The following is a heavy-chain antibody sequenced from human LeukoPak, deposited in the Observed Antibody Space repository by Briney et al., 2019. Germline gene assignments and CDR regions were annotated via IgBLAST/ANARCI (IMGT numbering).Heavy chain of an antibody. CDR2: INPNSGGT. J-gene: IGHJ4*02. V-gene: IGHV1-2*02. D-gene: IGHD3-9*01. CDR3: ARALRYFDWLSPIDY. Sequence: GASVKVSCKASGYTFTGYYMHWVRQAPGQGLEWMGWINPNSGGTNYAQKFQGRVTMTRDTSISTAYMELSRLRSDDTAVYYCARALRYFDWLSPIDYWGQGTLVTVSS. CDR1: GYTFTGYY.